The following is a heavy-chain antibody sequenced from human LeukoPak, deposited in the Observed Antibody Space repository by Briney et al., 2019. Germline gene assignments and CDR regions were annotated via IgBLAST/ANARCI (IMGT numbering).Heavy chain of an antibody. D-gene: IGHD2-21*02. V-gene: IGHV4-31*03. Sequence: SETLSLTCTVSGGSISSGVYDWSWIRQHPGKGLEWIGYIYYSGSTYYNPSLKSRVTISVDTSKNQFSLKLSSVTAADTAVYYCARASGVTAPDYWGQGTLVTVSS. CDR1: GGSISSGVYD. J-gene: IGHJ4*02. CDR2: IYYSGST. CDR3: ARASGVTAPDY.